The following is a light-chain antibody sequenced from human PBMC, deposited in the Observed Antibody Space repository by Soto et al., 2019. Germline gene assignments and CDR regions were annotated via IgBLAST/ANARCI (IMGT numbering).Light chain of an antibody. CDR2: AAS. Sequence: DIQITHSPSSLSASVVERVSITCRASQVISSYLDWYQQKPGKAPKLLIYAASSLQSGVPSRFSGSGSGTDFTLTISSLQPEDFATYYCQKSYSTPWKFGQGTKVDIK. V-gene: IGKV1-39*01. CDR3: QKSYSTPWK. J-gene: IGKJ1*01. CDR1: QVISSY.